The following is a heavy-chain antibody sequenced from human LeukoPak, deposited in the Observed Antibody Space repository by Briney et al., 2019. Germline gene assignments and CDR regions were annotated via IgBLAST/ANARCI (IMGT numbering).Heavy chain of an antibody. Sequence: GASVKVSCKASGYTFTSNHIHWVRQAPGQALEWMGWITPFNGNTNYAQKFQDRVTITRDRSMSTAYMELSSLRSEDTAMYYCASCFRGGDCYLYGMDVWGQGTTVTVSS. CDR3: ASCFRGGDCYLYGMDV. CDR2: ITPFNGNT. V-gene: IGHV1-45*02. D-gene: IGHD2-21*02. CDR1: GYTFTSNH. J-gene: IGHJ6*02.